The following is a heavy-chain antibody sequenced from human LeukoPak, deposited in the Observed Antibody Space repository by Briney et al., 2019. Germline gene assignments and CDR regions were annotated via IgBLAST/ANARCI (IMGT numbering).Heavy chain of an antibody. V-gene: IGHV3-23*01. CDR3: ARDHGRTGWYETVDH. D-gene: IGHD6-19*01. J-gene: IGHJ4*02. CDR2: ISGSGGST. Sequence: GGSLRLSCAASGFTFSSYAMSWVRQAPGKGLEWVSAISGSGGSTYYADSVKGRFTISRDNSKNTLYLQMSSLRAEDTAVYYCARDHGRTGWYETVDHWGQGTLVTVSS. CDR1: GFTFSSYA.